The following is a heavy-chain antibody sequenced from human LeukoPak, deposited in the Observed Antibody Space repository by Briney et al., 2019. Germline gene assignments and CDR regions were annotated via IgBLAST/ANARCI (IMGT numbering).Heavy chain of an antibody. D-gene: IGHD2-15*01. CDR1: GFTFSSYE. CDR2: ISGSGSTI. CDR3: ARIVDKRGWFDP. Sequence: PGGSLRLSCAASGFTFSSYEMNWVRQAPGKGLEWVSYISGSGSTIYCADSVKGRFTISRDNTKNSLYLQMSSLRAEDTAVYYCARIVDKRGWFDPWGQGTLVTASS. J-gene: IGHJ5*02. V-gene: IGHV3-48*03.